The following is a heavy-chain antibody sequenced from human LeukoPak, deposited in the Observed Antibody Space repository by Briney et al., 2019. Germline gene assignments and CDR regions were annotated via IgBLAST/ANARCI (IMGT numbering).Heavy chain of an antibody. D-gene: IGHD3-3*01. V-gene: IGHV1-2*02. CDR2: INPNTGVT. Sequence: ASVKVSCKASGYIFSDYYLHWVRQAPGQGPELLGWINPNTGVTKSSQTFQGRVAMTRDTSINTAYMEMTSLTFDDTAVYYCARPLGVHSAPLKYWGQGTLVTASS. CDR3: ARPLGVHSAPLKY. CDR1: GYIFSDYY. J-gene: IGHJ4*02.